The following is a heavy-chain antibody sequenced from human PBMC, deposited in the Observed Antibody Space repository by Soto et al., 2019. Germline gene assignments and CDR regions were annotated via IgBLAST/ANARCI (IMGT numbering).Heavy chain of an antibody. CDR3: ARAKTYCSGSYYGGYGPVFFYYYYMDG. D-gene: IGHD3-10*01. V-gene: IGHV1-18*01. Sequence: QVPLVQSGAEVKKPGASVKVSCKASGYTFTSYGISWVRQAPGQGLEWMGWISAYNGNTNYAQKLQGRVTMTTDTSTSTGYMELRSLRSDDTAVYYCARAKTYCSGSYYGGYGPVFFYYYYMDGWGQGTTVTVSS. CDR2: ISAYNGNT. J-gene: IGHJ6*03. CDR1: GYTFTSYG.